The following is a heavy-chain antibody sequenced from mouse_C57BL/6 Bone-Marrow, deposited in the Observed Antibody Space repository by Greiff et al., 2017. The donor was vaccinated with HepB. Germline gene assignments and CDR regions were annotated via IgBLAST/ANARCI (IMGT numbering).Heavy chain of an antibody. J-gene: IGHJ4*01. Sequence: VKLVESGPGLVAPSQSLSITCTVSGFSLTSYAISWVRQPPGKGLEWLGVIWTGRGTNYNSALKSRLSISKDNSKSQVFLKMNSLQTDDTARYYCARRDYDYPYAMDYWGQGTSVTVSS. D-gene: IGHD2-4*01. V-gene: IGHV2-9-1*01. CDR1: GFSLTSYA. CDR3: ARRDYDYPYAMDY. CDR2: IWTGRGT.